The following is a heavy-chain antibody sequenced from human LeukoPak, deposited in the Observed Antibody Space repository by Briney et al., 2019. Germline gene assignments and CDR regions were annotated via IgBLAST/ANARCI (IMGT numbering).Heavy chain of an antibody. D-gene: IGHD4-23*01. CDR2: IWSDGSSE. J-gene: IGHJ3*02. Sequence: PGGSLRLSCVVSGVSLSSHGIHWVRQAPGKGLEWVAFIWSDGSSEYYADSVKGRFTVSRDNSKNTVYLQINGLRVEDTAVYHCAREGDYGGNSIAFDIWGQGTMVTVSS. CDR1: GVSLSSHG. CDR3: AREGDYGGNSIAFDI. V-gene: IGHV3-33*01.